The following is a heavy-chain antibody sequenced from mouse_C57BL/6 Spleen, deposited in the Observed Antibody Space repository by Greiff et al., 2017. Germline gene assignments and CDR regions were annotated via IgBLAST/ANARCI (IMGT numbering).Heavy chain of an antibody. J-gene: IGHJ4*01. CDR2: IYPGDGDT. CDR3: ARRGYYGNYSYAMDY. V-gene: IGHV1-82*01. D-gene: IGHD2-1*01. CDR1: GYAFSSSW. Sequence: QVQLKESGPELVKPGASVKISCKASGYAFSSSWMHWVKQRPGKGLEWIGRIYPGDGDTNYNGKFKGKATLTADKSSSTAYMQLSSLTSEDSAVYFCARRGYYGNYSYAMDYWGQGTSVTVSS.